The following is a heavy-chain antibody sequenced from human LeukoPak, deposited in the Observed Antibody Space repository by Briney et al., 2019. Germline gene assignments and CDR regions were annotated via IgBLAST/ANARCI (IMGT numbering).Heavy chain of an antibody. J-gene: IGHJ4*02. V-gene: IGHV3-74*01. CDR1: GFSFSNYW. Sequence: GGSLRLSYAASGFSFSNYWMHWVRQAPGKGLVWVSGIKSDGSRISYADSVKGRFTISRDNAKNTLYLQMNSLRAEDTAVYYCARDSSGTYWGQGTLVTVSS. CDR2: IKSDGSRI. CDR3: ARDSSGTY. D-gene: IGHD6-19*01.